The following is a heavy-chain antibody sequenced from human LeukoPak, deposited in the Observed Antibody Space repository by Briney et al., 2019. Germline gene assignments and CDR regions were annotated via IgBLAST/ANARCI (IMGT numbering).Heavy chain of an antibody. V-gene: IGHV3-74*01. CDR1: GFTFSSYW. D-gene: IGHD6-6*01. Sequence: GGSLRLSCAASGFTFSSYWMHWVRQAPGKGLVRVSRIYSDGSSITYADSVKGRFTISRDNAKNTLYLEMNSLRAEDTAVYYCARGGSSRFAGFSWGQGTLVTVSS. CDR3: ARGGSSRFAGFS. J-gene: IGHJ5*02. CDR2: IYSDGSSI.